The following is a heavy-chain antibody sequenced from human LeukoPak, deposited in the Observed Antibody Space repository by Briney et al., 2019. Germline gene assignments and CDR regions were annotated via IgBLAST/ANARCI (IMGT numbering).Heavy chain of an antibody. V-gene: IGHV4-30-2*01. D-gene: IGHD6-13*01. CDR3: ARLVAATGNFDY. Sequence: SGTLSLTCAVSGGSISSGGYSWSWIRPPPGKGLEWIGYIYHSGSTYYNPSLKSRVTISVDRSKNQFSLKLSSVTAADTAVYYCARLVAATGNFDYWGQGTLVTVS. J-gene: IGHJ4*02. CDR1: GGSISSGGYS. CDR2: IYHSGST.